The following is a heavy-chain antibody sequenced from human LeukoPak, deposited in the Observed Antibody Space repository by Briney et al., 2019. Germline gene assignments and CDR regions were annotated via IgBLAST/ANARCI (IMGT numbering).Heavy chain of an antibody. D-gene: IGHD3-10*01. CDR1: GYTFTSYD. CDR3: ARYGLTMVRGVIITNWFDP. CDR2: MNPNSGNT. V-gene: IGHV1-8*01. J-gene: IGHJ5*02. Sequence: ASVKVSCKASGYTFTSYDINWVRQATGQGLEWMGWMNPNSGNTGYAQKFQGRVTMTRNTSISTAYMELSSLRSEDTAVYYCARYGLTMVRGVIITNWFDPWGQGSLVTVSS.